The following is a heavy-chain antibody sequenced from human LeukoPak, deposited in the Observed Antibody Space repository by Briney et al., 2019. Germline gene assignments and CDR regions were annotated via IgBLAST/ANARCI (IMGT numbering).Heavy chain of an antibody. V-gene: IGHV3-53*01. CDR1: GFTVITND. J-gene: IGHJ4*02. Sequence: PGGSLRLSCAASGFTVITNDMTWVRQAPGKGLEWVSVLYSDGNTKYADSVQSRFPISRDNSKNTLYLEMNSLSPDDTAVYYCARGVEPLAANTLAYWGQGTLVTVSS. D-gene: IGHD1-14*01. CDR3: ARGVEPLAANTLAY. CDR2: LYSDGNT.